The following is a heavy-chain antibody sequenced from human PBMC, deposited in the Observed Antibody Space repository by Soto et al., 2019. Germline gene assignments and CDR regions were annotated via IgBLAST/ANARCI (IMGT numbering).Heavy chain of an antibody. CDR3: ARSLYAAAGFYYYYYGMDV. CDR1: GYTFTGYY. V-gene: IGHV1-2*04. Sequence: QVQLVQSGAEVKKPGASVKVSCKASGYTFTGYYMHWVRQAPGQVLEWMGWINPNSGGTNYAQNFQGWVTMTRDTSISTAYLELRRLRSDDTAVYYCARSLYAAAGFYYYYYGMDVWGQGTTVTVSS. CDR2: INPNSGGT. D-gene: IGHD6-13*01. J-gene: IGHJ6*02.